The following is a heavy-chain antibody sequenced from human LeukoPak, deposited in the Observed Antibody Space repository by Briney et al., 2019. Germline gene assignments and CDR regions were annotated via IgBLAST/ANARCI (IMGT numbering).Heavy chain of an antibody. CDR3: TRVGVEATEFDY. CDR2: IYYSGST. CDR1: GGSVSSGSYY. J-gene: IGHJ4*02. V-gene: IGHV4-61*01. D-gene: IGHD1-26*01. Sequence: PSETLSLTCTVSGGSVSSGSYYWSWIRQPPGKGLEWIGYIYYSGSTNYSPSLKSRVTISVDTSKNQFSLKLSSVTAADTAVYYCTRVGVEATEFDYWGQGTLVTVSS.